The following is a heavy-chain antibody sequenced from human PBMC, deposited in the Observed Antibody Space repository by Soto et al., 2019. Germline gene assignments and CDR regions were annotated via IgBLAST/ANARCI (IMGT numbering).Heavy chain of an antibody. D-gene: IGHD2-15*01. V-gene: IGHV3-73*01. CDR1: WFTFSGSA. Sequence: LXRSSAASWFTFSGSAMHWVRQASGKGMEWVGRIRSKANSYATAYAASVKGSFTISRDDSKNTAYLQMNSLKTEDTAVYYCTRSFYCSGGSCWGAFDIWGQGTMVTGSS. CDR3: TRSFYCSGGSCWGAFDI. CDR2: IRSKANSYAT. J-gene: IGHJ3*02.